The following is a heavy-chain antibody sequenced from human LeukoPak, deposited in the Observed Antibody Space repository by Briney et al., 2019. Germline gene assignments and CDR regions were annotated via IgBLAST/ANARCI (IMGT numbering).Heavy chain of an antibody. J-gene: IGHJ3*02. Sequence: PGGSLRLSCAASGFTFSSYWMHWARQAPGEGLVWVSRISSDGRSTSHADSVKGRFTISRDNAKNTLYLQMNSLRPEDTAVYYCASGMPTTFDMWGQGTMVTVSS. D-gene: IGHD5-12*01. CDR2: ISSDGRST. CDR3: ASGMPTTFDM. CDR1: GFTFSSYW. V-gene: IGHV3-74*01.